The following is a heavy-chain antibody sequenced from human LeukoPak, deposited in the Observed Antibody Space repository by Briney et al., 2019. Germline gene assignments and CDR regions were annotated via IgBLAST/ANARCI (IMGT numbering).Heavy chain of an antibody. CDR1: GFTFSRYL. CDR3: ARNLRGAEDY. J-gene: IGHJ4*02. CDR2: INQDGSEK. D-gene: IGHD3-10*01. Sequence: PGGSLRLSCAASGFTFSRYLMSWVRQAPGKGLEWVANINQDGSEKYSVDSVKGRFTISRDNAKNSLYLQMNSLRAEDTAVYYCARNLRGAEDYWGPGTLVTVSS. V-gene: IGHV3-7*01.